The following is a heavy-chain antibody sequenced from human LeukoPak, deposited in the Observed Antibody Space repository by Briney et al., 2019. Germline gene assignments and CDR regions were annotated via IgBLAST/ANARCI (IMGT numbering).Heavy chain of an antibody. V-gene: IGHV4-39*07. Sequence: SETLSLTCSVSGGSITYSHYYWGWVRQPPGKGLEWIGGIYYSGSTNYNPSLKSRVTISVDTSKNQFSLKLSSVTAADTAVYYCARESEDGDYGHNWFDPWGQGTLVTVSS. CDR2: IYYSGST. CDR3: ARESEDGDYGHNWFDP. J-gene: IGHJ5*02. CDR1: GGSITYSHYY. D-gene: IGHD4-17*01.